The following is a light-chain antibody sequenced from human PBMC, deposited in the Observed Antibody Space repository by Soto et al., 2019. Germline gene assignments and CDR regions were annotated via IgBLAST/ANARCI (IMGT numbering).Light chain of an antibody. V-gene: IGKV3-20*01. CDR3: QQYGTSPRT. CDR1: QSVRSSY. J-gene: IGKJ1*01. Sequence: EIVLTQSPGTLSLSPGERATLSCRASQSVRSSYLAWYQQKLGQAPRLLIYGVSNRATGIPDRFSGSGSGTDFNLTSSRLESEDFAVYYCQQYGTSPRTFGQGTTVEIK. CDR2: GVS.